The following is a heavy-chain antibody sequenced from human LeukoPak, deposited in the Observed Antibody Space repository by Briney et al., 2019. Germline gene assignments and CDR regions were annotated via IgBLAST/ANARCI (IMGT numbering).Heavy chain of an antibody. CDR2: ISNTGST. D-gene: IGHD4-23*01. J-gene: IGHJ3*02. Sequence: SETLSLTCTVSGGSITSDTYYWNWIRLPAGKGLEWIGHISNTGSTNYNPSLKSRVTISIDTSKNQFSLKLSSVTAADTAVYYCARDLFVVTRRDAFDIWGQGTMVTVSS. CDR3: ARDLFVVTRRDAFDI. V-gene: IGHV4-61*09. CDR1: GGSITSDTYY.